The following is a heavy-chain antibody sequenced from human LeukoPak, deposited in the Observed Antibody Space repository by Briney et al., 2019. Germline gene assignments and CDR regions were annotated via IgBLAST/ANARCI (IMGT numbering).Heavy chain of an antibody. CDR2: IYYSGST. Sequence: SETLSLTCTVSGGSISSSSYYWGWIRQPPGKGLEWIGSIYYSGSTYYNPSLKSRVTISVDTSKNQFSLKLSSVTAADTAVYYCARDLWSSGFDPWGQGTLVTVSS. J-gene: IGHJ5*02. CDR1: GGSISSSSYY. V-gene: IGHV4-39*07. D-gene: IGHD6-19*01. CDR3: ARDLWSSGFDP.